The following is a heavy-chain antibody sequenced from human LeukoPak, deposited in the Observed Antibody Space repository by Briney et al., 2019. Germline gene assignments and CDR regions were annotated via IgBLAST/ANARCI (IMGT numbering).Heavy chain of an antibody. D-gene: IGHD2-2*01. Sequence: SETLSLTCTVSRGPISSHYWSWIRQPPGKGLEWIGYISYTGSTNYNPSLKSRVTISVDTSKNQFSLKLSSVTAADTAVYYCASLYCSRTSCYFLDPWGQGTLVTVSS. J-gene: IGHJ5*02. CDR2: ISYTGST. V-gene: IGHV4-59*11. CDR1: RGPISSHY. CDR3: ASLYCSRTSCYFLDP.